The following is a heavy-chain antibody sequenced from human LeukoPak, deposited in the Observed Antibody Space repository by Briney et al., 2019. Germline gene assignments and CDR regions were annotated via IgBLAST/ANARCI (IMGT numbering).Heavy chain of an antibody. CDR3: ATPPYYYDRSGYYY. Sequence: GGSLRLSCAASGFTFSSYWMSWVRQAPGKGLEWVANIKQDGSEKYYVDSVKGRFTISRDNAKNSLYLQMNSLRAEDTAVYYCATPPYYYDRSGYYYWGQGPLVTVSS. J-gene: IGHJ4*02. CDR2: IKQDGSEK. D-gene: IGHD3-22*01. V-gene: IGHV3-7*01. CDR1: GFTFSSYW.